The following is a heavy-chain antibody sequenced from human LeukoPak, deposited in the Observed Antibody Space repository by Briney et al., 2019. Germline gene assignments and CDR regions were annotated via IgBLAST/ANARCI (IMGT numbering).Heavy chain of an antibody. CDR2: ISWNSGSI. V-gene: IGHV3-9*01. J-gene: IGHJ4*02. CDR3: AKDTRPQGYSSGWYLGY. Sequence: GGSPRLSCAASGFTFDDYAMHWVRQAPGKGLEWVSGISWNSGSIGYADSVKGRFTISRDNAKNSLYPQMNSLRAEDTALYYCAKDTRPQGYSSGWYLGYWGQGTLVTVSS. CDR1: GFTFDDYA. D-gene: IGHD6-19*01.